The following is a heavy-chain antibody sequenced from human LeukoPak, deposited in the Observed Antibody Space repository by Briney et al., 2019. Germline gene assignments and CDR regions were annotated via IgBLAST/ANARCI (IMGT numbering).Heavy chain of an antibody. Sequence: SVKVSCTASGGTFSSYAISWVRQAPGQGLEWMGGIIPIFGTANYAQKFQGRVTITADESTSTAYMELSSLRSEDTAVYYCARDSHSGYELEWSSGWYDYWDQGTLVTVSS. CDR3: ARDSHSGYELEWSSGWYDY. J-gene: IGHJ4*02. D-gene: IGHD6-19*01. V-gene: IGHV1-69*13. CDR1: GGTFSSYA. CDR2: IIPIFGTA.